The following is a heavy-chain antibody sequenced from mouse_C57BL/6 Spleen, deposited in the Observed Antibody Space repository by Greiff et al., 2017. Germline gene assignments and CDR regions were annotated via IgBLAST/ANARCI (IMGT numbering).Heavy chain of an antibody. D-gene: IGHD3-2*02. J-gene: IGHJ2*01. CDR2: ISSGGSYT. CDR1: GFTFSSYG. CDR3: ARHRDSSGPFDD. V-gene: IGHV5-6*01. Sequence: VQLKESGGDLVKPGGSLKLSCAASGFTFSSYGMSWVRQTPDKRLEWVATISSGGSYTYYPDSVKGRFTISRDNAKNTLYLQMSSLKSEDTAMYYCARHRDSSGPFDDWGKGTTLTVSS.